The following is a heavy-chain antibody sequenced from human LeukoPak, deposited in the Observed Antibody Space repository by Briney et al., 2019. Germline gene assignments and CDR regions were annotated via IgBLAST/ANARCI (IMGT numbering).Heavy chain of an antibody. CDR2: INHSGST. CDR3: ARGRTMDY. V-gene: IGHV4-34*01. J-gene: IGHJ4*02. CDR1: GGSFSGYY. D-gene: IGHD3-3*01. Sequence: PSETLSLTCAVYGGSFSGYYWSWIRQPPGKGLEWIGEINHSGSTNYNPSLKSRVTISVDTSKNQFSLKLSSVTAAHTAVYYCARGRTMDYWGQGTLVTVSS.